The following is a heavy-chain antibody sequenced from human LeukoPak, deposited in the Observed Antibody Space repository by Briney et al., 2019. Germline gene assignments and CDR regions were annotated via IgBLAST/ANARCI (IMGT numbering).Heavy chain of an antibody. CDR3: ASRPTTWGFFDS. CDR1: GGSISSSSYY. J-gene: IGHJ4*02. V-gene: IGHV4-39*01. CDR2: IYFSGST. Sequence: SETLSLTCTVSGGSISSSSYYWGWIRQPPGKGLELIGSIYFSGSTTYSPSLKSRVNISVDTSKNQFSLKLSSVTAADTAVYFCASRPTTWGFFDSWGQGTLVTVSS. D-gene: IGHD4-17*01.